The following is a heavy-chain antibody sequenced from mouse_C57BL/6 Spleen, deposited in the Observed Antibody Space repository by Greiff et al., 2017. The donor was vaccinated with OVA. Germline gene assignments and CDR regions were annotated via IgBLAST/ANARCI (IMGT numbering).Heavy chain of an antibody. Sequence: EVMLVESGGGLVKPGGSLKLSCAASGFTFSSYTMSWVRQTPEKRLEWVATISGGGGNTYYPDSVKGRFTISRDNAKNTLYLQMSSLRSEDTALYYCARQGITTVVATRYFDVWGTGTTVTVSS. J-gene: IGHJ1*03. CDR1: GFTFSSYT. CDR2: ISGGGGNT. V-gene: IGHV5-9*01. D-gene: IGHD1-1*01. CDR3: ARQGITTVVATRYFDV.